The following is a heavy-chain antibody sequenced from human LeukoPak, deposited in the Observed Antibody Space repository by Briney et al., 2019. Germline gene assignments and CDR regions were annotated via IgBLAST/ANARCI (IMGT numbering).Heavy chain of an antibody. J-gene: IGHJ5*02. CDR3: ARSELLPDWFDP. CDR1: GGSISSYY. Sequence: SETLSLTCTVSGGSISSYYWSWIRQPPGKGLEWVGHIYYSGSTNDNPSLKRRVTISVDTSKNQFSLKLSSVTAADTAVYYCARSELLPDWFDPWGQGTLVTVSS. CDR2: IYYSGST. D-gene: IGHD1-26*01. V-gene: IGHV4-59*01.